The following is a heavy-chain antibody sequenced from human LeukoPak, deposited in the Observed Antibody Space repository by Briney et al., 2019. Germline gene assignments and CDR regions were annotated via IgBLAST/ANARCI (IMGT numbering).Heavy chain of an antibody. CDR1: GFTFSSYW. Sequence: GGSLRLSCAASGFTFSSYWMHWVRQAPGKGLVWVSRINSDGSSTSYADSEKGRFTVSRDNGQSLLFLQMNSPRAGDTAIYYCARVFVSGYDVLTGYFRAFDHWGQGALVTVSS. J-gene: IGHJ4*02. CDR2: INSDGSST. V-gene: IGHV3-74*01. D-gene: IGHD3-9*01. CDR3: ARVFVSGYDVLTGYFRAFDH.